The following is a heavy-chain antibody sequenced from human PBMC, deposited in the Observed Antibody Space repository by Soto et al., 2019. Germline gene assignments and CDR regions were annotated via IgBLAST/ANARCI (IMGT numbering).Heavy chain of an antibody. J-gene: IGHJ4*02. CDR3: ANAMTSGGMTTIHYFDS. CDR2: ISSNSDTI. D-gene: IGHD4-17*01. V-gene: IGHV3-9*02. Sequence: EVQLVESGGGLVQPGRSLRLSCVASGFTADDYALHWVRQAPGKGLEWVSGISSNSDTIHYADSVKGRFTISRDNAKNSLFLQMNSLSPEDTAVYYCANAMTSGGMTTIHYFDSWGQGTLVTVSS. CDR1: GFTADDYA.